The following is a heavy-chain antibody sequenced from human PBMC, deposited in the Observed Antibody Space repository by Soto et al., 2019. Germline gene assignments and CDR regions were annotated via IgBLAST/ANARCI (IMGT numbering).Heavy chain of an antibody. CDR2: ISSSSSYI. CDR1: GFTFSSYS. J-gene: IGHJ4*02. V-gene: IGHV3-21*01. CDR3: ARESDGYNPDFDY. Sequence: GGSLRLSCAASGFTFSSYSMNWVRQAPGKGLEWVSSISSSSSYIYYADSVKGRFTISRDNAKNSLYLQMNILRAEDTAVYYCARESDGYNPDFDYWGQGTLVTAPQ. D-gene: IGHD5-12*01.